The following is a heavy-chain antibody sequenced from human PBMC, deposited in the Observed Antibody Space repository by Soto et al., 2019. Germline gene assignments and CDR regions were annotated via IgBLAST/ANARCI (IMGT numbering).Heavy chain of an antibody. Sequence: QRQLQESGPGLVKPSQTLSLSCTVSGGSISSSSYYWTWIRQHPGKGLEWIGNIYYTGNKYYNPSLTSRVTISVARYKNQFSLKLNSVTAADTAVYYCARDHPVGYGMDVWGQGTTVTVSS. CDR2: IYYTGNK. V-gene: IGHV4-31*03. D-gene: IGHD1-26*01. CDR1: GGSISSSSYY. J-gene: IGHJ6*02. CDR3: ARDHPVGYGMDV.